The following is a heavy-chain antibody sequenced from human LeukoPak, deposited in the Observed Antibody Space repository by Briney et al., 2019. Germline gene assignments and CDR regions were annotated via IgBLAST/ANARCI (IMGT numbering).Heavy chain of an antibody. Sequence: SETLSLTCTVSGGSISSSSYYWGWICQPPGKGLEWIGSIYYSGSTYYNPSLKSRVTISVDTSKNQFSLKLSSVTAADTAVYYCARDRFSSSWYGDAFDIWGQGTMVTVSS. D-gene: IGHD6-13*01. CDR1: GGSISSSSYY. J-gene: IGHJ3*02. V-gene: IGHV4-39*07. CDR2: IYYSGST. CDR3: ARDRFSSSWYGDAFDI.